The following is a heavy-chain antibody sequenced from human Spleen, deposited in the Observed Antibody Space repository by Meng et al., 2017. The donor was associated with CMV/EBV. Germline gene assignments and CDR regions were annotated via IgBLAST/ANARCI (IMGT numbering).Heavy chain of an antibody. CDR1: GFNCSSYA. J-gene: IGHJ2*01. V-gene: IGHV3-23*01. CDR3: AAARWTATDYWYFDL. CDR2: ISGSGDAT. D-gene: IGHD2-15*01. Sequence: SGFNCSSYAMTWVRQAPGKGLEWVSHISGSGDATYYADSVKGRFTISRDNSKNTLFLQMNSLRAEDTAVFYCAAARWTATDYWYFDLWGRGTLVTVSS.